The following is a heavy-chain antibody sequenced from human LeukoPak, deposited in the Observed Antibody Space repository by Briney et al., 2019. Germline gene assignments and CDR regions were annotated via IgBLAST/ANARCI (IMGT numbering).Heavy chain of an antibody. Sequence: GGSLRLSCAASGFTVSSNYMSWVRQAPGKGLEWVSAIYSGGTTYYADSARGRLTISRDNSKNTLFLQMNSLRAEDTAVYYCATNSGWNYFDYWGQGTLVTVSS. CDR2: IYSGGTT. V-gene: IGHV3-53*01. J-gene: IGHJ4*02. D-gene: IGHD5-12*01. CDR3: ATNSGWNYFDY. CDR1: GFTVSSNY.